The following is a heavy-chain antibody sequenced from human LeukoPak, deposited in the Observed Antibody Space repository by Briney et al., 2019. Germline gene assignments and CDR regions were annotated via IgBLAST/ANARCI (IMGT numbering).Heavy chain of an antibody. V-gene: IGHV1-18*01. CDR1: GYTFTSYG. D-gene: IGHD3-22*01. CDR2: ISAYNGNT. Sequence: ASVNVSCKASGYTFTSYGISWVRQAPGQGLEWMGWISAYNGNTNYSQKLQGRVTMTTDTSTSTAYMELRSLRSDDTAVYYCARWIYYDSSDYWGQGTLVTVSS. J-gene: IGHJ4*02. CDR3: ARWIYYDSSDY.